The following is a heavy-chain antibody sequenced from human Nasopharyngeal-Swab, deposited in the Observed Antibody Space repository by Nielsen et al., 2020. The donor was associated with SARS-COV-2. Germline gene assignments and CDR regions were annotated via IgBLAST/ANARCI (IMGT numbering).Heavy chain of an antibody. CDR3: ARTGYSFGFDAFDV. D-gene: IGHD5-18*01. CDR2: ISSNSTYI. J-gene: IGHJ3*01. Sequence: GESLKISCAASGFTLSSYSMNWVRQAPGKGLEWVSSISSNSTYIYYADSVKGRFTISRDNAKNSLYLQMNSLRAEDTAVYYCARTGYSFGFDAFDVWGQGTMVTVSS. CDR1: GFTLSSYS. V-gene: IGHV3-21*01.